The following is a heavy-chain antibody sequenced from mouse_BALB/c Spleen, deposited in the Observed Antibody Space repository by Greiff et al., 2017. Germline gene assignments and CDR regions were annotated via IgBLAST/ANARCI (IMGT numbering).Heavy chain of an antibody. CDR2: IYPGDGDT. J-gene: IGHJ4*01. D-gene: IGHD2-10*01. CDR1: GYTFTSYW. CDR3: ARPYSGAMDY. V-gene: IGHV1-87*01. Sequence: QVQLQQSGAELARPGASVKLSCKASGYTFTSYWMQWVKQRPGQGLEWIGAIYPGDGDTRYTQKFKGKATLTADKSSSTAYMQLSSLASEDSAVYYCARPYSGAMDYWGQGTSVTVSS.